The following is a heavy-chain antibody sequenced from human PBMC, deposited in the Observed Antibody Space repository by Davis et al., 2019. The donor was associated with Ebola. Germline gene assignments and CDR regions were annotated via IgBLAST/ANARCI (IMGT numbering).Heavy chain of an antibody. J-gene: IGHJ6*02. D-gene: IGHD6-19*01. CDR1: GDSVSGGSGA. CDR2: TYYNSKWYS. CDR3: ARGWYRTGLDV. V-gene: IGHV6-1*01. Sequence: PSETLSLTCAISGDSVSGGSGAWNWIRQSPSRGLEWLGRTYYNSKWYSDYAPSVKSRITINPDTSKNQLSLHLNSVTPEDTAIYYCARGWYRTGLDVWGQGTTVTVSS.